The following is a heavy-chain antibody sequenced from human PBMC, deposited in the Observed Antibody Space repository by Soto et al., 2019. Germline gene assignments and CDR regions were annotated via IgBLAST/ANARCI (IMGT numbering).Heavy chain of an antibody. CDR2: VYYTGTT. Sequence: PSETLSLTCTVSGGSIGSYHWSWVRQPPGKGLEWIVSVYYTGTTNYNPSLGSRVTISRDNAKNSLYLQMNSLRAEDTAVYYCARDSRSNDFWSGFHFDYWGQGTLVTVSS. CDR3: ARDSRSNDFWSGFHFDY. D-gene: IGHD3-3*01. V-gene: IGHV4-59*12. J-gene: IGHJ4*02. CDR1: GGSIGSYH.